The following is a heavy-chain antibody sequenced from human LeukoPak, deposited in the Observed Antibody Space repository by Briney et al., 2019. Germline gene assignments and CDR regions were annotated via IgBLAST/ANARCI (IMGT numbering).Heavy chain of an antibody. V-gene: IGHV3-23*01. CDR3: AKGGMIVRFQH. J-gene: IGHJ1*01. D-gene: IGHD3-22*01. CDR2: ISGSGGST. Sequence: GGSLRLSCAASGFTFSSYEMNWVRQAPGKGLEWVSAISGSGGSTYYADSVKGRFTISRDNSKNTLYLQMNSLRAEDTAVYYCAKGGMIVRFQHWGQGTLVTVSS. CDR1: GFTFSSYE.